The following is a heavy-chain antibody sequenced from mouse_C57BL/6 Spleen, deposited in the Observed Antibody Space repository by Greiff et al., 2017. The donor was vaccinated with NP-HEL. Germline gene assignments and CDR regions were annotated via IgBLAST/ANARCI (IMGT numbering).Heavy chain of an antibody. D-gene: IGHD1-1*01. J-gene: IGHJ3*01. CDR3: ATGYGSSSWFAY. V-gene: IGHV1-69*01. CDR1: GYTFTSYW. CDR2: IDPSDSYT. Sequence: QVQLQQPGAELVMPGASVKLSCKASGYTFTSYWMHWVKQRPGQGLEWIGEIDPSDSYTNYNQKFKGKSTLTVDKSSSTAYMQLSSLTSEDSAVYYCATGYGSSSWFAYWGQGTLVTVSA.